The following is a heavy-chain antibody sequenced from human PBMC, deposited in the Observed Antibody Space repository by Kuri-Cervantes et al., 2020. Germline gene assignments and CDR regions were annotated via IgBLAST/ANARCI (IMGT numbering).Heavy chain of an antibody. CDR2: IDPNSGDT. V-gene: IGHV1-2*02. D-gene: IGHD1-26*01. J-gene: IGHJ3*02. CDR3: ARQRVGSTFDASDT. Sequence: ASVKVSCKASAYTFSGYSIHWVRQAPGQGLEWMGWIDPNSGDTNYAQTFQGRVTITTDGPTSTVYMELTSLTVEDTALYFCARQRVGSTFDASDTWGQGTMVTVSS. CDR1: AYTFSGYS.